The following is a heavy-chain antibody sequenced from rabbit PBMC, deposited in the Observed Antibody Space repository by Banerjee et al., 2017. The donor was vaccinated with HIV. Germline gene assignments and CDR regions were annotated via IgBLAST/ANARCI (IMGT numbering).Heavy chain of an antibody. Sequence: QEQLVESGGGLVQPGGSLTLSCKASGFDFSKFGVSWVRQAPGKGLEWIGYIDPIFGGTYYASWVNGRFTVSSHNAQNTLLLQLNSLTAADTATYCCARDLAGVIGWNFSLWGPGTLVTVS. D-gene: IGHD4-1*01. CDR3: ARDLAGVIGWNFSL. J-gene: IGHJ4*01. CDR2: IDPIFGGT. V-gene: IGHV1S47*01. CDR1: GFDFSKFG.